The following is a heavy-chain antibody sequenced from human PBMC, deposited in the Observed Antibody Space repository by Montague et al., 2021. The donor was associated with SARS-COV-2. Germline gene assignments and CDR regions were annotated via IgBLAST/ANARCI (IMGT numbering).Heavy chain of an antibody. CDR2: TYFTSKCSS. D-gene: IGHD2-2*01. J-gene: IGHJ4*02. CDR1: GDSVSSTSAA. V-gene: IGHV6-1*01. Sequence: CAISGDSVSSTSAAWNWIRQSPSSGLEWLGRTYFTSKCSSEYALSVKSRLIISPDTSKNQFSLRLMSVTPDDTAVYYCARSYCSSTSCYPFDFWSQGTLVTVSS. CDR3: ARSYCSSTSCYPFDF.